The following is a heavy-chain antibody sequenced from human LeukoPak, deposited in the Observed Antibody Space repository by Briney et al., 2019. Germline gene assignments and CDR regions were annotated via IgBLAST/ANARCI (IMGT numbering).Heavy chain of an antibody. J-gene: IGHJ6*03. Sequence: PGGSLRLSCAASGFTFSSYAMSWVRQAPGKGREWVSAISGRGGNTYYADSVKGRFTISRDNSKNTLYLQMNSLRAEDTAVYYCAKDGLVATTDYYYYMDVWGKGTTVTVSS. D-gene: IGHD5-12*01. V-gene: IGHV3-23*01. CDR2: ISGRGGNT. CDR3: AKDGLVATTDYYYYMDV. CDR1: GFTFSSYA.